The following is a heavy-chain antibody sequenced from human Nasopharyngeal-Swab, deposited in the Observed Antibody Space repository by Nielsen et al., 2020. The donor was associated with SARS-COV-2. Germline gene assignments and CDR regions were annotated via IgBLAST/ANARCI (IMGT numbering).Heavy chain of an antibody. CDR2: ISSSSSYI. V-gene: IGHV3-21*01. Sequence: GESLKISCAASGFTFNNYNFNWVRQAPGKGLEWVSSISSSSSYIYYADSVKGRFTISRDNAKNSLYLQMNSLRAEDTAVYYCARDLYYYGMDVWGQGTTVTVSS. CDR3: ARDLYYYGMDV. CDR1: GFTFNNYN. J-gene: IGHJ6*02.